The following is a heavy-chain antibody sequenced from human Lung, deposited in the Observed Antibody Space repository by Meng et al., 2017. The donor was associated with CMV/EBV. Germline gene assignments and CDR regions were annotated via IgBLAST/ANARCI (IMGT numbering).Heavy chain of an antibody. J-gene: IGHJ5*02. CDR1: ASITTTKW. D-gene: IGHD3-16*01. CDR2: IDHSGNS. CDR3: ARVREHTSLGNYWFDP. V-gene: IGHV4-4*02. Sequence: ASITTTKWWTCVRQPPGKGLEWVGEIDHSGNSNSNPSLKSRLTLSLDTSKNHLSLRMTSVTAEDTAIYYCARVREHTSLGNYWFDPWGQGTLVTVSS.